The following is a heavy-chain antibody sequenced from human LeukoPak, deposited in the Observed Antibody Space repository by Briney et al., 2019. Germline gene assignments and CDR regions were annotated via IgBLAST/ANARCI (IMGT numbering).Heavy chain of an antibody. CDR1: GFSFSDYY. CDR2: ISSSATYT. CDR3: AKASRQGAVASPLDY. Sequence: GGSLRLSCAASGFSFSDYYMNWIRQAPGKGLEWVSYISSSATYTDYAESVKGRFTVSRDSAKNSLFLQMNSLRAEDTAVYYCAKASRQGAVASPLDYWGQGTLVTVSS. V-gene: IGHV3-11*05. J-gene: IGHJ4*02. D-gene: IGHD6-19*01.